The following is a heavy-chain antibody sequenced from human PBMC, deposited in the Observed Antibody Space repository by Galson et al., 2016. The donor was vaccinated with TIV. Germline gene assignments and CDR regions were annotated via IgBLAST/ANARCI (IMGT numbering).Heavy chain of an antibody. D-gene: IGHD3-22*01. Sequence: SVKVSCKASGVTFSYFAFSWVRQAPGQGLEWMGGIVPMFGTTNYAQRFQGRVTITADESTTTAYLELSSLRSEDTAVYYCPRGRGMYDSSGYFLFDHWGQGTLVTVSS. CDR1: GVTFSYFA. J-gene: IGHJ5*02. CDR3: PRGRGMYDSSGYFLFDH. CDR2: IVPMFGTT. V-gene: IGHV1-69*13.